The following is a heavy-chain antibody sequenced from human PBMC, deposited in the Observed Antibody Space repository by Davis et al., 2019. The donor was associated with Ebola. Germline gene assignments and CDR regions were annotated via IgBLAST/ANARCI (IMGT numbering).Heavy chain of an antibody. CDR1: GGSISSGGYY. V-gene: IGHV4-30-4*08. CDR2: IYYSGST. D-gene: IGHD6-13*01. J-gene: IGHJ5*02. CDR3: ARGPIAAAGLYNWFDP. Sequence: SETLSLTCTVSGGSISSGGYYWSWIRQHPGKGLEWIGYIYYSGSTYYNPSLKSRVTISVDTSKNQFSLKLSSVTAADTAVYYCARGPIAAAGLYNWFDPWGQGTLVTVSS.